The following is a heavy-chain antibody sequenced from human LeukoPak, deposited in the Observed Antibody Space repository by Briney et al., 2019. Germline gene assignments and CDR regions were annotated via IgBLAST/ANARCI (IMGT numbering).Heavy chain of an antibody. CDR1: GFTFSSYA. D-gene: IGHD2-8*01. J-gene: IGHJ3*02. V-gene: IGHV3-21*01. CDR3: ARDLRYCTNGVCLSKDAFDI. CDR2: ISSSSSYI. Sequence: PGGSLRLSCAASGFTFSSYAMSWVRQAPGKGLEWVSSISSSSSYIYYADSVKGRFTISRDNAKNSLYLQMNSLRAEDTAVYYCARDLRYCTNGVCLSKDAFDIWGQGTMVTVSS.